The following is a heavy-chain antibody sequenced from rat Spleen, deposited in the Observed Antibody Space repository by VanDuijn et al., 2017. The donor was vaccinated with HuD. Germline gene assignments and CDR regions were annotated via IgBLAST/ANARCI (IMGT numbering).Heavy chain of an antibody. D-gene: IGHD1-2*01. CDR2: ISYDGSST. J-gene: IGHJ4*01. CDR1: GFTFSDYN. V-gene: IGHV5-7*01. CDR3: ARQGATIAAMDA. Sequence: EVQLVESGGGLVQPGRSLKLSCAASGFTFSDYNMAWVRQAPKKGLEWVATISYDGSSTYYRDSVKGRFTISRDNAKSTLYLQMDSLRSEDTATYYCARQGATIAAMDAWGQGASVTVSS.